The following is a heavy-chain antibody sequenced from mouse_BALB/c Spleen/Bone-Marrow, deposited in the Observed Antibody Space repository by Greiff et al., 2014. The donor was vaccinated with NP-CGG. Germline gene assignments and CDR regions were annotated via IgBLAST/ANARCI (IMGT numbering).Heavy chain of an antibody. CDR3: ATGEN. CDR2: IYPGNDST. CDR1: GYTFTSYW. Sequence: VQLQQSGAELVKPGASVKMSCKASGYTFTSYWMHWVKQRPGQGLEWIGDIYPGNDSTNYNEKFKSKATLTEDTSSSTAYMQLSSLAAEDAAVCSRATGENWGQGTSLTVSS. V-gene: IGHV1-55*01. J-gene: IGHJ2*02.